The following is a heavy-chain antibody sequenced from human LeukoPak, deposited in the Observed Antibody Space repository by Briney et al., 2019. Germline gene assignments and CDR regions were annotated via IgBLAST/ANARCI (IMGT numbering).Heavy chain of an antibody. V-gene: IGHV3-21*01. Sequence: GGSLRLSCAASGFTFSSYSMNWVRQAPGKGLEWVSSISSSSYIYYADSVKGRFTISRDNAKNSLYLQMNSLRADDTAVYYCARDRGSTEFDYWGQGTLVTVSS. CDR1: GFTFSSYS. CDR2: ISSSSYI. J-gene: IGHJ4*02. D-gene: IGHD6-13*01. CDR3: ARDRGSTEFDY.